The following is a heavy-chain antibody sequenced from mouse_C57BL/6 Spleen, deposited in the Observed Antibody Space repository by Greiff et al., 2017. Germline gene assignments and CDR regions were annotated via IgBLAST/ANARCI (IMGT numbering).Heavy chain of an antibody. D-gene: IGHD1-1*01. CDR1: GFTFTDYY. CDR2: IRNKANGYTT. J-gene: IGHJ4*01. Sequence: EVMLVESGGGLVQPGGSLSLSCAASGFTFTDYYMSWVRQPPGQALEWLGFIRNKANGYTTEYSASVKGRFTISRDNSQSILYLQMKALRAEDSATYYCAREDGSSYPYYDAMDYWGQGTSVTVSS. CDR3: AREDGSSYPYYDAMDY. V-gene: IGHV7-3*01.